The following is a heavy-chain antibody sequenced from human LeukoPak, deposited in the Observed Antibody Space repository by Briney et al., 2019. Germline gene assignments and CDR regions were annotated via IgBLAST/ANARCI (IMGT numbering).Heavy chain of an antibody. J-gene: IGHJ4*02. CDR3: ATYQGYSYGPYYFDY. CDR1: GGSISSYY. D-gene: IGHD5-18*01. CDR2: IYYSGST. V-gene: IGHV4-59*08. Sequence: PSETLSLTCTVSGGSISSYYWSWIRQPPGKGLEWIGYIYYSGSTNYNPSLKSRVTISVDTSKNQFSLKLSSVTAADTAVYYCATYQGYSYGPYYFDYWGQGTLVTVSS.